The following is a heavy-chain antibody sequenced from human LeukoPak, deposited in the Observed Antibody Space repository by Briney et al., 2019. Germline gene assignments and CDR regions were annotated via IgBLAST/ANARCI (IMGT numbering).Heavy chain of an antibody. V-gene: IGHV4-34*01. CDR2: INHSGST. J-gene: IGHJ5*02. CDR1: GGSFSGYY. CDR3: ARGNRHYGSGSYYNHNWFDP. D-gene: IGHD3-10*01. Sequence: PSETLSLTCAVYGGSFSGYYWSWIRQPPEKGLEWIGEINHSGSTNYNPSLKSRVTISVDTSKNQFSLKLSSVTAADTAVYYCARGNRHYGSGSYYNHNWFDPWGQGTLVTVSS.